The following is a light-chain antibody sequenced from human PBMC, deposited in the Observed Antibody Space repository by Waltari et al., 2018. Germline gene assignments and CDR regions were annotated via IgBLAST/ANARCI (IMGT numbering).Light chain of an antibody. V-gene: IGLV2-23*03. J-gene: IGLJ2*01. CDR2: GGN. Sequence: QSALTQPASVSGSPGQSITISCTGFNSNVGSYNLVSWYQKHPGKAPKCLIYGGNRRPSGVSNLFSGSKSDNTASLTLSGLQAEDEADYYCCSNVGSSVFFGGGTKLTVL. CDR1: NSNVGSYNL. CDR3: CSNVGSSVF.